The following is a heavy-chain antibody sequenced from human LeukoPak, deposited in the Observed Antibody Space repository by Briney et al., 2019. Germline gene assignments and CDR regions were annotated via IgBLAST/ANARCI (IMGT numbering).Heavy chain of an antibody. CDR3: ARQLNYYYYMDV. Sequence: SETLSLTCAVYGGSFSGYYWSWIRQPPGKGLEWIGEINHSGSTNYNPSLKSRVTISVDTSKNQFSLKLSSVTAADTAVYCCARQLNYYYYMDVWGKGTTVTISS. CDR1: GGSFSGYY. CDR2: INHSGST. J-gene: IGHJ6*03. D-gene: IGHD3-10*01. V-gene: IGHV4-34*01.